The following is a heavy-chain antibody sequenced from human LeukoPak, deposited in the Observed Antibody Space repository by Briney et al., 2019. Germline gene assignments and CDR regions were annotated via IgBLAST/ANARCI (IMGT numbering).Heavy chain of an antibody. Sequence: HPGGSLRLSCLPSGFSFSNYAMHWVRQTPATGLEWVAVISSDGSSQHYPASVRGRFTISRDNSKNALYLQLNSLKNEDTAMYYCASLPVAGQHDVFDYWGQGTMVTVSS. CDR3: ASLPVAGQHDVFDY. CDR2: ISSDGSSQ. J-gene: IGHJ3*01. V-gene: IGHV3-30*03. CDR1: GFSFSNYA. D-gene: IGHD6-19*01.